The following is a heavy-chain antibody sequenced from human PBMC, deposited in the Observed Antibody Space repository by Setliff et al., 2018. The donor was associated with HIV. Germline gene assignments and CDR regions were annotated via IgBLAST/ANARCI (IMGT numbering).Heavy chain of an antibody. D-gene: IGHD2-8*02. CDR1: GFTFTNFG. Sequence: GASVKVSCKTSGFTFTNFGFTWVRRAPGQGFEWMGWISGDNGNTKYAQKLQGRVTMTTDTSTSTAYMELRNLRSDDTAVYYCARVQVGDPYYSYYYMDVWGEGTTVTVSS. V-gene: IGHV1-18*01. CDR2: ISGDNGNT. J-gene: IGHJ6*03. CDR3: ARVQVGDPYYSYYYMDV.